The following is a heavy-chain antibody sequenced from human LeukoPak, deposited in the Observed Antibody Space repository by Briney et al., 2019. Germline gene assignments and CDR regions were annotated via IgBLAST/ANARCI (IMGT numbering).Heavy chain of an antibody. J-gene: IGHJ4*02. V-gene: IGHV3-23*01. D-gene: IGHD3-16*02. Sequence: PGGSLRLSCAASGFTFSSYAMNWVRQAPGKGLEWVSSISGSDGSTYYADFVKGRFTISRDNSKNTLHLQMNSLRAEDTAVYYCATSLGVGAYTRYKGFDQWGQGTLVTVSS. CDR2: ISGSDGST. CDR1: GFTFSSYA. CDR3: ATSLGVGAYTRYKGFDQ.